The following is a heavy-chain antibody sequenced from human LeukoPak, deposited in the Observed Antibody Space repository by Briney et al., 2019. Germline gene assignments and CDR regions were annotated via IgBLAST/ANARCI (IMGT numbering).Heavy chain of an antibody. J-gene: IGHJ4*02. CDR2: ISGNGGST. D-gene: IGHD3-22*01. V-gene: IGHV3-23*01. CDR3: AKPAYYYDSSGYRGLEDY. Sequence: PGGSLRLSCAASGFTFSSYAMSWVRQAPGKGLEWVSAISGNGGSTYYADSVKGRFTISRDNSKNTLYLQMNSLRAEDTAVYYCAKPAYYYDSSGYRGLEDYWGQGTLVTVSS. CDR1: GFTFSSYA.